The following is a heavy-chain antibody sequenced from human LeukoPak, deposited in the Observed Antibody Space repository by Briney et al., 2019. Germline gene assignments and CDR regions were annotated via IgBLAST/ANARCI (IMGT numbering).Heavy chain of an antibody. D-gene: IGHD6-13*01. CDR3: SRGGAPAGYAYDI. Sequence: GGSPRLSCATSGFTFRNFDLHWVRQATGEGLEWVSAIGTAGDTYYPDSVKGRFTISRDNAKNSFYLQMNNLRVGDTAVYYCSRGGAPAGYAYDIWGHGTVVTVSS. CDR1: GFTFRNFD. CDR2: IGTAGDT. J-gene: IGHJ3*02. V-gene: IGHV3-13*01.